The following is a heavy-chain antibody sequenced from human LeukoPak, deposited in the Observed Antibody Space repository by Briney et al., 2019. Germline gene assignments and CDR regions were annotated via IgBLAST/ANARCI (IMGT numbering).Heavy chain of an antibody. J-gene: IGHJ4*02. D-gene: IGHD3-3*01. V-gene: IGHV4-34*01. CDR1: GGSFSGYY. CDR3: ARLRVGYYDFWSGYYPTYFDY. Sequence: SETLSLTCAVYGGSFSGYYWSWIRQPPGKGLEWIGEINHSGSTNYNPSLKSRVTISVDTSKNQFSLKLSSVTAADTAVYYCARLRVGYYDFWSGYYPTYFDYWGQGTLVTVSS. CDR2: INHSGST.